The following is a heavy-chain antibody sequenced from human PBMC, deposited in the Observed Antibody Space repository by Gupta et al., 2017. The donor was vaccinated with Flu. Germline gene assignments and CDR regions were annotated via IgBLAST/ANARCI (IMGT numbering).Heavy chain of an antibody. V-gene: IGHV1-3*01. CDR1: GYTFTSYA. CDR2: INAGNGNT. CDR3: ARVGAIDSGYDRNDY. Sequence: QVQLVQSGAEVKKPGASVKVSCKASGYTFTSYAMHWVRQAPGQRLEWMGWINAGNGNTKYSQKFQGRVTITRDTSASTAYMELSSLRSEDTAVYYCARVGAIDSGYDRNDYWGQGTLVTVAS. J-gene: IGHJ4*02. D-gene: IGHD5-12*01.